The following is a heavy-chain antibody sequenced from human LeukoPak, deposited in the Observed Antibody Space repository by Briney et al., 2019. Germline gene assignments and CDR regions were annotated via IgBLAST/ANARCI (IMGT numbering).Heavy chain of an antibody. Sequence: ASVKVSCKASGYTFTDYYMHWVRQAPGQGLEWMGWINPNSGGTNYAQKFQGRVTMTRDTSISTAYMELSRLRSDDTAVYYCARDGEDIVATSINCFDYWGQGTLVTVSS. D-gene: IGHD5-12*01. J-gene: IGHJ4*02. CDR1: GYTFTDYY. V-gene: IGHV1-2*02. CDR3: ARDGEDIVATSINCFDY. CDR2: INPNSGGT.